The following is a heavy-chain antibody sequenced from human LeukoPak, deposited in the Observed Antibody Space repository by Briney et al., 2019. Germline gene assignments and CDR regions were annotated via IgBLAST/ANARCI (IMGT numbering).Heavy chain of an antibody. D-gene: IGHD4-17*01. Sequence: GGSLRLSCAASGFTFSSYWMHWVRQAPGEGLVWVSRINSDGSSTSYADSVKGRFTISRDNAKNTLYLQMNSLRAEDTAVYYCAREGGTVTSRLFDYWGQGTLVTVSS. CDR1: GFTFSSYW. CDR3: AREGGTVTSRLFDY. J-gene: IGHJ4*02. CDR2: INSDGSST. V-gene: IGHV3-74*01.